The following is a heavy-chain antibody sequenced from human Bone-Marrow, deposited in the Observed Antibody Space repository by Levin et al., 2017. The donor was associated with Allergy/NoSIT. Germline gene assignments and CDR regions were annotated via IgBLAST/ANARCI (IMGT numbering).Heavy chain of an antibody. CDR3: VRSKYFYDNSGYSTSYIAD. J-gene: IGHJ4*02. V-gene: IGHV3-74*01. Sequence: GGSLRLSCEASQFSFSHYWMHWVRQDPGNGLLWVARIVEDGSDTSYADSVKGRFIISRDNAKNTLYLQMNSLRVEDTALYFCVRSKYFYDNSGYSTSYIADWGQGTLVTVSS. D-gene: IGHD3-22*01. CDR2: IVEDGSDT. CDR1: QFSFSHYW.